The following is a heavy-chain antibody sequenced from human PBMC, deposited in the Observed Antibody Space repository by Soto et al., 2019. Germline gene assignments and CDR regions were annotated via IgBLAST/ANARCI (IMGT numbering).Heavy chain of an antibody. Sequence: GASVKVSCKASGYTFTSYGISWVRQAPGQGLEWMGWISAYNGNTNYAQKLQGRVTMTTDTSTSTAYMELRSLRSDDTAVYYCARHFTPSESKGLRSSSYYSMEVWGKGTTVTVSS. D-gene: IGHD5-12*01. CDR1: GYTFTSYG. CDR2: ISAYNGNT. CDR3: ARHFTPSESKGLRSSSYYSMEV. J-gene: IGHJ6*03. V-gene: IGHV1-18*01.